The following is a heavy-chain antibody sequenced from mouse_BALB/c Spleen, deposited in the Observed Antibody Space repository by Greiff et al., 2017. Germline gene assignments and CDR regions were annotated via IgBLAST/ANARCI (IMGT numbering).Heavy chain of an antibody. CDR1: GFTFSDYY. Sequence: EVKVVESGGGLVKPGGSLKLSCAASGFTFSDYYMYWVRQTPEKRLEWVATISDGGSYTYYPDSVKGRFTISRDNAKNNLYLQMSSLKSEDTAMYYCARDIPLYGNYTWFAYWGQGTLVTVSA. V-gene: IGHV5-4*02. D-gene: IGHD2-1*01. CDR3: ARDIPLYGNYTWFAY. J-gene: IGHJ3*01. CDR2: ISDGGSYT.